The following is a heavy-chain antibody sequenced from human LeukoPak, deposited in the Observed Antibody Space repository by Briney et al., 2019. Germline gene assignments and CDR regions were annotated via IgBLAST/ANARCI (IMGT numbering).Heavy chain of an antibody. CDR2: ISSSGSTI. V-gene: IGHV3-48*03. CDR1: GFTFSSYE. CDR3: ARFYVVVTAIDAFDT. D-gene: IGHD2-21*02. J-gene: IGHJ3*02. Sequence: SGGSLRLSCAASGFTFSSYEMNWVRQAPGKGLEWVSYISSSGSTIYYADSVKGRFTISGDNAKNSLYLQMNSLRAEDTAVYYCARFYVVVTAIDAFDTWGQGTMVTVSS.